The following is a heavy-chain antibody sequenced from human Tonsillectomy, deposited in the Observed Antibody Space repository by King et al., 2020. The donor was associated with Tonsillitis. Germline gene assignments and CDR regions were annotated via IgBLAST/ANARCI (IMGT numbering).Heavy chain of an antibody. J-gene: IGHJ4*02. CDR1: GYTFTSYA. Sequence: QLVQSGAEVKRPGASVMVSCTASGYTFTSYALHWVRQAPGQRPEWMGWINDGNGNTKYSQMLQGRVTFTSETSASTGYMEVSSLRSEDTAVYYCLSLIRATPYWGQGTLVTVSS. CDR3: LSLIRATPY. V-gene: IGHV1-3*01. CDR2: INDGNGNT. D-gene: IGHD3-10*01.